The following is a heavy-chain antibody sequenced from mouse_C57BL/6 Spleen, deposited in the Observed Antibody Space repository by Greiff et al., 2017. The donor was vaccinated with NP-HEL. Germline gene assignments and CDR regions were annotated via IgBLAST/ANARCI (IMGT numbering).Heavy chain of an antibody. Sequence: QVQLQQPGAELVKPGASVKLSCKASGYTFTSYWMQWVKQRPGQGLEWIGEIDPSDSYTNYNQKFKGKATLTVDTSSSTAYMQLSSLTSEDSAVYYCARGDGNYEWFAYWGQGTLVTVSA. V-gene: IGHV1-50*01. CDR2: IDPSDSYT. D-gene: IGHD2-1*01. J-gene: IGHJ3*01. CDR3: ARGDGNYEWFAY. CDR1: GYTFTSYW.